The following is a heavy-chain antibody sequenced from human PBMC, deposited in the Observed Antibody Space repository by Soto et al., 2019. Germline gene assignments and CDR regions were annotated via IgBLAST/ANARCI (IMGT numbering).Heavy chain of an antibody. V-gene: IGHV3-48*01. D-gene: IGHD3-10*01. J-gene: IGHJ6*03. Sequence: GGSLRLSCAASGFTFSSYSMNWVRQAPGKGLEWVSYISSSSSTIYYADSVKGRFTISRDNAKNSLYLQMNSLRVEDTAVYYCAREAFEDYYYYMDVWGKGTTVTVSS. CDR1: GFTFSSYS. CDR2: ISSSSSTI. CDR3: AREAFEDYYYYMDV.